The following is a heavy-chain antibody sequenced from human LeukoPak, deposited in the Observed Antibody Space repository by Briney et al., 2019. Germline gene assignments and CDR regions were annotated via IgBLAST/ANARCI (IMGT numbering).Heavy chain of an antibody. D-gene: IGHD3/OR15-3a*01. CDR3: ARVGVDLWIDR. J-gene: IGHJ5*02. V-gene: IGHV1-2*06. CDR1: GYTFTGYY. CDR2: INPNTGGT. Sequence: GASVNVSCKASGYTFTGYYIHWVRRAPGQGLEWTGRINPNTGGTNYAQKFQGRVTMTRDTSISTAYMELSRLTSDATAVYYCARVGVDLWIDRWGQGTLVTVSS.